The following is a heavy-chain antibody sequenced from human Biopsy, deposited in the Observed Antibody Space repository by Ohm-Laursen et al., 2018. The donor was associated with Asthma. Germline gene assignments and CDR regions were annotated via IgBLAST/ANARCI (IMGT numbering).Heavy chain of an antibody. Sequence: GSSVKVSCKASGYTFTSYDINWVRQATGQGLEWMGWMNPNSGNTGYPQNFQGRVTMTRDTSISTAYMELSSLRSEDTAVYYCARTYYDSLTGQVNDAFAIWGQGTMVTVSS. V-gene: IGHV1-8*01. CDR2: MNPNSGNT. CDR1: GYTFTSYD. CDR3: ARTYYDSLTGQVNDAFAI. J-gene: IGHJ3*02. D-gene: IGHD3-9*01.